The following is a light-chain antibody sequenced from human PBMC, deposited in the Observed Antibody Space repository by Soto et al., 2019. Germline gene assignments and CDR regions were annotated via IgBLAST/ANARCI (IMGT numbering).Light chain of an antibody. Sequence: QSALTQPRSVSGSPGQSVTISCTGTSSDVGGYNYVSWYQHHPDTVPKLIIFGVSKRPSGVPDRFSGSKSGNTASLTISGLQAEDEADYFCCSYAGSSTMTFGGGTKLTVL. CDR3: CSYAGSSTMT. J-gene: IGLJ3*02. V-gene: IGLV2-11*01. CDR2: GVS. CDR1: SSDVGGYNY.